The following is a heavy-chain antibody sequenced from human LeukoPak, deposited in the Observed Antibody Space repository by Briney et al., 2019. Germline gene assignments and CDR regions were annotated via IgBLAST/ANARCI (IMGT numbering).Heavy chain of an antibody. J-gene: IGHJ4*02. CDR1: GFTFSSYG. V-gene: IGHV3-33*01. Sequence: GRSLRLSCAASGFTFSSYGMHWVRQAPGKGLEWVAVIWYDGSNKYYADSVKGRFTISRDNSKNTLYLQMNSLRAEDTAVYYCARDPDYDILTGYSYYFDYWGQGTLVTVSS. CDR3: ARDPDYDILTGYSYYFDY. D-gene: IGHD3-9*01. CDR2: IWYDGSNK.